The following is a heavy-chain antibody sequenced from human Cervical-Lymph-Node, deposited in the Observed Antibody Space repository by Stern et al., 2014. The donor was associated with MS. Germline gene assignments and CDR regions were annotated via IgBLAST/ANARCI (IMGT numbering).Heavy chain of an antibody. CDR1: GGTFSSYA. CDR2: IIPIFGIA. D-gene: IGHD3-10*01. CDR3: ARTYYYGSGTYAYYYYNMDV. J-gene: IGHJ6*02. Sequence: QVQLVQSGAEVKKPGSSVKVSCKASGGTFSSYAISWVRQAPGQGLEWMGGIIPIFGIANYAQKFQGRVTITADEYTSTIYMKVSSLRSEDTAVYYCARTYYYGSGTYAYYYYNMDVWGQGTAVTVSS. V-gene: IGHV1-69*01.